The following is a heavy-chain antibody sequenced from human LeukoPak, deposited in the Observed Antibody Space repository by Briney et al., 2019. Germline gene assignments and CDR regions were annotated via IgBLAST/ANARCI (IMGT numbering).Heavy chain of an antibody. CDR1: GFTFSSYA. Sequence: PGGSLRLSCAASGFTFSSYAMSWVRQAPGKGLEWVSAISGSGGSTYYADSVKGRFTISRDNSKNTLYLQMNSLRAEDTAVYYCARALEMATTRSNFDYWGQGTLVTVSS. D-gene: IGHD5-24*01. J-gene: IGHJ4*02. CDR2: ISGSGGST. CDR3: ARALEMATTRSNFDY. V-gene: IGHV3-23*01.